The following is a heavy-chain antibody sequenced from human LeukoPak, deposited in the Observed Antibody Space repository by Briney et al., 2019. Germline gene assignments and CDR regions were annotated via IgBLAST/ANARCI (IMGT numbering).Heavy chain of an antibody. D-gene: IGHD6-19*01. Sequence: GSSLRFCCAASVFSFSCSVMYGVRAAAEKGLEGAAIISYDGSNKYYADSVKGRFTISSDNSKNTLYLKMNSLRAEDTAVYYCARRSGIAVAGAFDYWGQGTLVTVSS. CDR2: ISYDGSNK. CDR3: ARRSGIAVAGAFDY. CDR1: VFSFSCSV. V-gene: IGHV3-30*04. J-gene: IGHJ4*02.